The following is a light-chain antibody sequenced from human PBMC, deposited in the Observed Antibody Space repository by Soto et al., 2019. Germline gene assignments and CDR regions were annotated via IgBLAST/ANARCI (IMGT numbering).Light chain of an antibody. CDR2: DVT. J-gene: IGLJ1*01. CDR3: GSITRSSTSV. CDR1: SSDVGGFEY. V-gene: IGLV2-14*01. Sequence: GSPGQSITISCTGTSSDVGGFEYVSWYQHQPGKAPKLIIYDVTKRPSGVSNRFSGSKSGNTASLTISGIQAEDEGDYYCGSITRSSTSVFGTGTKVTVL.